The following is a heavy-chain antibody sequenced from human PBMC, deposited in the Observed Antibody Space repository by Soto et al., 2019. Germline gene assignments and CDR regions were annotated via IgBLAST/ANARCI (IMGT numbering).Heavy chain of an antibody. CDR2: FDPEDGET. Sequence: GASVKVSCKVSGYTLTELSMHWVRQAPGKGLECMGGFDPEDGETIYAQKFQGRVTMTEDTSTDTAYMELSSVRSEDTAVYYCVKGRGKDSGGWYFFDYWVQGSLVTVSS. J-gene: IGHJ4*02. CDR1: GYTLTELS. V-gene: IGHV1-24*01. CDR3: VKGRGKDSGGWYFFDY. D-gene: IGHD6-19*01.